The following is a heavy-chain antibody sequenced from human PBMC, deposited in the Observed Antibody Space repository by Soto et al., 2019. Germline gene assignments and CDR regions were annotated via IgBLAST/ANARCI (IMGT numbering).Heavy chain of an antibody. CDR1: GGSVSSGSYY. J-gene: IGHJ3*02. Sequence: SGTLSLTCTVSGGSVSSGSYYWSWIRQPPGKGLEWIGYIYYSGSTNYNPSLKSRVTISVDTSKNQFSLKLSSVTAADTAVYYCARESVPPAVVRKGEAFDIWGQGTTVTV. D-gene: IGHD2-15*01. CDR3: ARESVPPAVVRKGEAFDI. CDR2: IYYSGST. V-gene: IGHV4-61*01.